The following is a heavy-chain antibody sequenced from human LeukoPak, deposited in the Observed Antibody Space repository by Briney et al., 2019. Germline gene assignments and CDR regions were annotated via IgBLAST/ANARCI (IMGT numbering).Heavy chain of an antibody. Sequence: GGSLRLSCAASGFLFSKYWMTWVRQAPGKGLEWVANIKEDDSEIYYVESVKGRFTISRDNAKNSLYLEMSSLRAEDTAIYYCATYRQVLLPFESWGQGTLVTVSS. CDR1: GFLFSKYW. D-gene: IGHD2-8*02. CDR3: ATYRQVLLPFES. J-gene: IGHJ4*02. V-gene: IGHV3-7*03. CDR2: IKEDDSEI.